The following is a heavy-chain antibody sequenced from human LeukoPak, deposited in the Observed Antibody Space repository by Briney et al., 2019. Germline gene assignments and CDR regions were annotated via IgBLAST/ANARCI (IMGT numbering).Heavy chain of an antibody. Sequence: SETLSLTCAVYGGSFSGYYWSWIRQPPGKGLEWIGEIHHSEGTNYNPSLRSRVTISIDTSKNQFSLKLNSVTAADTAVFYCARHPGGDYYDTSGYYLDYWGQGTLVTVSS. CDR3: ARHPGGDYYDTSGYYLDY. CDR2: IHHSEGT. V-gene: IGHV4-34*01. J-gene: IGHJ4*02. CDR1: GGSFSGYY. D-gene: IGHD3-22*01.